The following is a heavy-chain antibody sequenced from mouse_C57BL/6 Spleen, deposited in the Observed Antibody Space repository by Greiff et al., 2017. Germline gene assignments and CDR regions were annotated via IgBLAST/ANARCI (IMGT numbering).Heavy chain of an antibody. Sequence: EVMLLESGGGLVQPGGSLSLSCAASGFTFTDYYMSWVRQPPGKGLEWFGFIRNKANGYTTEYSASVKGRFTISRDNSQSILYLQMNALRAEDSATYYCARYDYDSAWCGYWGQGTLVTVSA. J-gene: IGHJ3*01. V-gene: IGHV7-3*01. CDR3: ARYDYDSAWCGY. CDR2: IRNKANGYTT. CDR1: GFTFTDYY. D-gene: IGHD2-4*01.